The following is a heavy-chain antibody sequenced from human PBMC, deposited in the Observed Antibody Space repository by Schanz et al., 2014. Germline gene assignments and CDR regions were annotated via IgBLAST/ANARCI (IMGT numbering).Heavy chain of an antibody. Sequence: EVQLLESGGGLVQPGGSLRLSCSASGFTFSTFAMHWVRQAPGKGLLWVSSISGTGGDDTYYADSVKGRFTISRDNSKNTLCLQMDSLRVEDSAIYYCAKDISDTSGKDDYWGQGTLVTVSS. CDR3: AKDISDTSGKDDY. J-gene: IGHJ4*02. D-gene: IGHD3-22*01. CDR2: ISGTGGDDT. CDR1: GFTFSTFA. V-gene: IGHV3-23*01.